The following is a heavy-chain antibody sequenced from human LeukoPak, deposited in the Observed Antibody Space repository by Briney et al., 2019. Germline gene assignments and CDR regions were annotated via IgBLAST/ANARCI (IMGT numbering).Heavy chain of an antibody. CDR2: IYYSGST. CDR3: ARLRCLEWYDY. J-gene: IGHJ4*02. D-gene: IGHD3-3*01. CDR1: GGSISSSSYY. V-gene: IGHV4-39*07. Sequence: SENLSLPCTVSGGSISSSSYYWGWIRPPPGKGLEWIGIIYYSGSTYYNPSVKSRVTISVDTSKNQFSLKLSSVTAADTAVYYCARLRCLEWYDYWGQGTLVTVSS.